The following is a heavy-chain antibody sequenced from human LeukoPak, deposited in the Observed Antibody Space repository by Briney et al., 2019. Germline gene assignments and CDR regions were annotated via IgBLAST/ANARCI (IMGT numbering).Heavy chain of an antibody. D-gene: IGHD2-2*01. CDR3: ARGQGYESYYYMDV. CDR2: ISGSGGRT. V-gene: IGHV3-23*01. J-gene: IGHJ6*03. CDR1: GFTFSSYG. Sequence: PGGSLRLSCAASGFTFSSYGMSWVRQAPGKGLEWVSAISGSGGRTYYADSVKGRFTISRDNSNNTVYLQMNNLRPEDTAVFYCARGQGYESYYYMDVWGKGTTVSVSS.